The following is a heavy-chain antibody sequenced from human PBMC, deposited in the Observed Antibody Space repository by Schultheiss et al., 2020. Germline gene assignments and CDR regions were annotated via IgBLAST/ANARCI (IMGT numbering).Heavy chain of an antibody. D-gene: IGHD3-3*01. J-gene: IGHJ6*03. V-gene: IGHV1-18*01. Sequence: ASVKVSCKASGYTFTSYGISWVRQAPGQGLEWMGWISAYNGNTNYAQKLQGRVTMTTDTSTSTAYMELRSLRSDDTAVYYCARDAPRPRYDFWSGYYTSDYYYYMDVWGKGTTVIVSS. CDR2: ISAYNGNT. CDR3: ARDAPRPRYDFWSGYYTSDYYYYMDV. CDR1: GYTFTSYG.